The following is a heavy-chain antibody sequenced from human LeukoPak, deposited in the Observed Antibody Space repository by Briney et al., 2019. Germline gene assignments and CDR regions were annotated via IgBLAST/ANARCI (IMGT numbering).Heavy chain of an antibody. J-gene: IGHJ3*02. CDR1: GFTFSSYE. D-gene: IGHD3-22*01. CDR2: IYSGGST. V-gene: IGHV3-53*01. Sequence: GRSLRLSCAASGFTFSSYEMNWVRQAAGKGLEWVSVIYSGGSTYYADSAKGRFTTSRDNSKNTLYLQMNSLRAEDTAVYYCARGRPLDYDSSGYYRDAFDIWGQGTMVTVSS. CDR3: ARGRPLDYDSSGYYRDAFDI.